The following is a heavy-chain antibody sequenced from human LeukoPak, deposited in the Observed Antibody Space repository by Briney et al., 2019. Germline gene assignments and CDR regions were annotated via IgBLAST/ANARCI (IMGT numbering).Heavy chain of an antibody. Sequence: GGSLRLSCAASGFTFSSYSMNWVRQAPGKGLEWVSYISSSSSTIYYADSVKGRFTISRDNAKNSLYPQMNSLRAEDTAVYYCARDPGITIFGVAEYYFDYWGQGTLVTVSS. D-gene: IGHD3-3*01. CDR3: ARDPGITIFGVAEYYFDY. CDR2: ISSSSSTI. CDR1: GFTFSSYS. V-gene: IGHV3-48*04. J-gene: IGHJ4*02.